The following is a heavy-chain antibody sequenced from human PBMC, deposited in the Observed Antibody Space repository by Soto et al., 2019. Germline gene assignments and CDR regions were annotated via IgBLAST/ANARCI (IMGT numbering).Heavy chain of an antibody. CDR3: DSNWRYYGGDYYYGMDA. V-gene: IGHV2-5*02. CDR1: GFSLNTGGVG. Sequence: ITLKESGPTLVKPTQTLTLTCTFSGFSLNTGGVGVGWVRQPRGKSLEWLALIYWDDDERYRPSLKSRLNINKDTSNNQQVLTKTNMDPEDKATYYCDSNWRYYGGDYYYGMDAWGQGTTVTVSS. D-gene: IGHD3-10*01. CDR2: IYWDDDE. J-gene: IGHJ6*02.